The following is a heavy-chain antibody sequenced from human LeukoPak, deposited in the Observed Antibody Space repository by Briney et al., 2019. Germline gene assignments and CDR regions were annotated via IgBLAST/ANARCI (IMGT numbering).Heavy chain of an antibody. CDR1: GGSISSYY. V-gene: IGHV4-59*01. CDR2: ISDIGSI. Sequence: PSETLSLTCTVSGGSISSYYWSWIRQPPGKGLEWIAYISDIGSINYNPSLKSRVTISLDTSKNQFSLKLSSVAAADTAVYYCARGVYIAAAQYGYWGQGTLVTVSS. D-gene: IGHD6-13*01. J-gene: IGHJ4*02. CDR3: ARGVYIAAAQYGY.